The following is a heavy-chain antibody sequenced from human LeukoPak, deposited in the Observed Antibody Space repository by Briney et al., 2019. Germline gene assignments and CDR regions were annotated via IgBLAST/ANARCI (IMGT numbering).Heavy chain of an antibody. Sequence: KPGGSLRLSCADSGFTFSSYSMNWVRQAPGEGLEWVSSISSGSSYIYYADSVKGRFTISRDYSKNTLYLQMNSLRVEDTAVYYCARDLSVGGLDFDFWGQGTLVTVSS. CDR3: ARDLSVGGLDFDF. V-gene: IGHV3-21*01. J-gene: IGHJ4*02. CDR1: GFTFSSYS. CDR2: ISSGSSYI. D-gene: IGHD1-26*01.